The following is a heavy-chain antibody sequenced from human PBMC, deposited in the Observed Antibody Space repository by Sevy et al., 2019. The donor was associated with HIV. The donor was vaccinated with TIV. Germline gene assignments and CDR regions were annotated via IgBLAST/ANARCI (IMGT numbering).Heavy chain of an antibody. CDR3: ARLRVIASAPYYFDY. J-gene: IGHJ4*02. V-gene: IGHV3-11*06. D-gene: IGHD2-21*01. CDR2: ISSGNTYT. Sequence: GGSLRLSCAASGLIFSDYYMGWVRQAPGKGLEWVADISSGNTYTNYADSVKGRFTISRDNAKKSLYLQMNTLRAEDTAVYYCARLRVIASAPYYFDYWGPGALVTVSS. CDR1: GLIFSDYY.